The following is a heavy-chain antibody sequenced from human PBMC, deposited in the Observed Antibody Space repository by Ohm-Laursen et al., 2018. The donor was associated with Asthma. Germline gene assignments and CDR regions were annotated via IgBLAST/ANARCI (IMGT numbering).Heavy chain of an antibody. V-gene: IGHV3-21*01. Sequence: SLRLSCAASGFTFRSYTMTWVRQAPGKGLEWVSTISSNSAYIYYADSVKGRFTISRDNAENSVDLQMHSLRAEDTAVYYCVRSVDDGGNSGDYWGQGTLVTVSS. CDR2: ISSNSAYI. D-gene: IGHD4-23*01. CDR1: GFTFRSYT. J-gene: IGHJ4*02. CDR3: VRSVDDGGNSGDY.